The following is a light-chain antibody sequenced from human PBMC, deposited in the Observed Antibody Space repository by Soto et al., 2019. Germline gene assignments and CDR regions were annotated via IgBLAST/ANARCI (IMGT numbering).Light chain of an antibody. J-gene: IGKJ1*01. CDR2: GAS. V-gene: IGKV3-15*01. Sequence: VVTQSPATLSVFPGETATPSCRASQSVSSDLAWYQQRPGQAPRLLIYGASTRATGIPARFRGSGSGTEFRLTISSLQSEDFANYYCQQYNTWHPKMAFGRGTKVEIK. CDR3: QQYNTWHPKMA. CDR1: QSVSSD.